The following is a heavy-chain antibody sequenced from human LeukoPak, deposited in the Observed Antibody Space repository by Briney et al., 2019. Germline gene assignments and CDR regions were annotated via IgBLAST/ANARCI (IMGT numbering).Heavy chain of an antibody. V-gene: IGHV3-23*01. J-gene: IGHJ4*02. CDR2: ISDRGGRT. D-gene: IGHD3-22*01. Sequence: PGGSLRLSCAVSRITLSNYGMSWVRQAPGKGLEWVAGISDRGGRTNYADSVKGRFTISRDNPRNTLYLQMNSLSAEDTAVYFCAKRGVVIRVILVGFHKEAYYFDSWGQGALVTVSS. CDR1: RITLSNYG. CDR3: AKRGVVIRVILVGFHKEAYYFDS.